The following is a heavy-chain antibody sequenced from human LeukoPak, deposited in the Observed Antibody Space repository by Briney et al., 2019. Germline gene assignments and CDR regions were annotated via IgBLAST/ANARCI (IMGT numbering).Heavy chain of an antibody. V-gene: IGHV3-21*01. CDR3: ARDDGSGWFYFDY. Sequence: GGSLRLSCAASGFTFSSYSMNWVRQAPGKGLEWVSSISSSSSYIYYADSVKGRFTISRDNAKNSLYLQMNSLRAEDTAVYYCARDDGSGWFYFDYCGQGTLVTVSS. CDR1: GFTFSSYS. J-gene: IGHJ4*02. CDR2: ISSSSSYI. D-gene: IGHD6-19*01.